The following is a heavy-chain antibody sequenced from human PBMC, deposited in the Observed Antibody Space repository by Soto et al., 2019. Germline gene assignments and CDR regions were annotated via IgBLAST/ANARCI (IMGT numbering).Heavy chain of an antibody. J-gene: IGHJ6*01. V-gene: IGHV2-70*20. CDR1: GFSLSTTGMC. CDR2: IDWDDDK. D-gene: IGHD2-2*01. CDR3: ARMSGTSRYYYFGVDA. Sequence: SGPTLVNPTQTLTLTCTFSGFSLSTTGMCVSWVRQPPGKALEWLALIDWDDDKYYSASLKTRLTLSKDTSKNQVVLTMTNMDPVDTATYYCARMSGTSRYYYFGVDAWGQGTTVTVSS.